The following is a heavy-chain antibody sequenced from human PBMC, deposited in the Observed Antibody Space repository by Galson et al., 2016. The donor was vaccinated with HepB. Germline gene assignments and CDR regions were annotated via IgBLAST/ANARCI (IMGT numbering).Heavy chain of an antibody. J-gene: IGHJ4*02. D-gene: IGHD4-17*01. Sequence: SLRLSCAASGFTFSSSSMSWVRQAPGKGLEWVSAIDGHDDSTYYADSVGGRFTISRDNSKNTLYLQINSLRAEDAAVYYCATGGDYDIWGQGTLVTVSS. CDR3: ATGGDYDI. CDR2: IDGHDDST. V-gene: IGHV3-23*01. CDR1: GFTFSSSS.